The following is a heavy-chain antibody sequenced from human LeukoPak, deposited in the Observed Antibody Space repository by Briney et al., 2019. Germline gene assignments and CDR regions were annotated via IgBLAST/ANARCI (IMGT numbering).Heavy chain of an antibody. V-gene: IGHV3-30*18. Sequence: GGSLRLSCAASGFIFSSYGMHWVRQAPGKGLEWVAVTSYDGRDKHYADSVKGRFTISRDNSKSTLYLQMNSLRAEDTAVYYCAKDLSAGSGDYHFDYWGQGTLVTVSS. CDR1: GFIFSSYG. CDR2: TSYDGRDK. CDR3: AKDLSAGSGDYHFDY. D-gene: IGHD6-25*01. J-gene: IGHJ4*02.